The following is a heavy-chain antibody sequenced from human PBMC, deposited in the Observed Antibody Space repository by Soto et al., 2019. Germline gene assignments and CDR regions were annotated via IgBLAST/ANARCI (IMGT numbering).Heavy chain of an antibody. CDR1: GGSFSDYY. J-gene: IGHJ5*02. Sequence: SETLSLTCAVYGGSFSDYYWSWIRRPPGKGLEWIGEINHSGSTNYNPSLKSRVTISVDTSKNQFSLKLSSVTAADTAVYYCAREGRYYASGRFWWFDPWGQGTLVTVSS. CDR3: AREGRYYASGRFWWFDP. CDR2: INHSGST. D-gene: IGHD3-10*01. V-gene: IGHV4-34*01.